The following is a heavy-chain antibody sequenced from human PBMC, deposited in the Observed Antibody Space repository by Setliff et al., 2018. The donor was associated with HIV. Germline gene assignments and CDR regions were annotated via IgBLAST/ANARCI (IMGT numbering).Heavy chain of an antibody. CDR3: AKRAVQDGTVTSSNWFES. CDR1: GDSIGTYS. V-gene: IGHV4-4*09. J-gene: IGHJ5*01. D-gene: IGHD1-7*01. Sequence: SETLSLTCAVSGDSIGTYSWHWLRQPPGKGLEWIGYIYGSGSTGYNPSLTSRVTMSTDTPNNRFALKLTSVTAADTAVYSCAKRAVQDGTVTSSNWFESWGQGTLVTVSS. CDR2: IYGSGST.